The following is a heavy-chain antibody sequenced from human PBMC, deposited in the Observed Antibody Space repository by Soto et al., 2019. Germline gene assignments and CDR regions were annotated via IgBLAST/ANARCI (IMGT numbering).Heavy chain of an antibody. Sequence: SAKVAGKASGYTLTGYYIDWVRHAPGQGLESMGWINPNSGGTNYAQKFQGSVTMTRDTSITTAYRELNRMRSDDTAVYYCASLPVDYWGQGTLL. V-gene: IGHV1-2*02. CDR1: GYTLTGYY. J-gene: IGHJ4*02. CDR3: ASLPVDY. CDR2: INPNSGGT.